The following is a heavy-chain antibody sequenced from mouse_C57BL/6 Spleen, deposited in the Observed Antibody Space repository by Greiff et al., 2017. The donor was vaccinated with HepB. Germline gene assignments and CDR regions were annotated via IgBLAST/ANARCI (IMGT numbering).Heavy chain of an antibody. CDR3: AINYDLAMDY. J-gene: IGHJ4*01. CDR2: INPSTGGT. D-gene: IGHD2-4*01. CDR1: GYSFTGYY. Sequence: VQLQQSGPELVKPGASVKISCKASGYSFTGYYMNWVKQSPEKSLEWIGEINPSTGGTTYNQKFKAKATLTVDKSSSTAYMQLKSLTSEDSAVYYCAINYDLAMDYWGQGTSVTVSS. V-gene: IGHV1-42*01.